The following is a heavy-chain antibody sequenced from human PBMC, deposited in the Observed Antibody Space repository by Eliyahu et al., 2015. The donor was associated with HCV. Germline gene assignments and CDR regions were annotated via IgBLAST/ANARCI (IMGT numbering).Heavy chain of an antibody. CDR1: GFTFSIYA. CDR2: ISATGYSST. J-gene: IGHJ3*01. D-gene: IGHD2-21*02. CDR3: AKDYCDGNCQSAFDV. Sequence: EVQLLESGGDLVQPGGSLRLSCAASGFTFSIYAXSWVRQAPGKGLEWVSGISATGYSSTYYADSVKGRFTISRDDSKNTLYLRMNSLGVEDTAVYYCAKDYCDGNCQSAFDVWGQGTMVTVS. V-gene: IGHV3-23*01.